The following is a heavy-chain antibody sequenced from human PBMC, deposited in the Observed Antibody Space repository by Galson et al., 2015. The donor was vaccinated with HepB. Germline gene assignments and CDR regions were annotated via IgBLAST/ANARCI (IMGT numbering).Heavy chain of an antibody. J-gene: IGHJ6*03. Sequence: SVKVSCKASGYTFTSYAMNWVRQAPGQGLEWMGWINTNTGNPTYAQGFTGRFVFSLDTSVSTAYLQISSLKAEDTAVYYCAREGPSIFGHLRGYYYYMDVWGKGTTVTVSS. CDR2: INTNTGNP. D-gene: IGHD3-3*01. V-gene: IGHV7-4-1*02. CDR1: GYTFTSYA. CDR3: AREGPSIFGHLRGYYYYMDV.